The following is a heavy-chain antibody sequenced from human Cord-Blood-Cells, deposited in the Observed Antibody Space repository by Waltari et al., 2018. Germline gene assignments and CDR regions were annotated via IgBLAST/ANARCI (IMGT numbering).Heavy chain of an antibody. D-gene: IGHD5-18*01. V-gene: IGHV3-9*03. J-gene: IGHJ4*02. CDR3: AKDIRGYSYGYFDY. CDR1: GFTFDAYA. CDR2: ISWNSGSI. Sequence: EVQLVESGGGLVQPGRSLRLSCAASGFTFDAYAMHWVRQAPGKGLEWVSGISWNSGSIGYADSVKGRFTISRDNAKNSLYLQMNSLRAEDMALYYCAKDIRGYSYGYFDYWGQGTLVTVSS.